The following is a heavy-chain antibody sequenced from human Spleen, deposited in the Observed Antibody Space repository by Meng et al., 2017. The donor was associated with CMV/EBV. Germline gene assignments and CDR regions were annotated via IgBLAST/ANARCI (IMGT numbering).Heavy chain of an antibody. CDR3: AVRYGSGSLNWFDP. CDR2: IYYSGST. Sequence: SGGSITNSSYYWGWIRQPPGKGLEWIGSIYYSGSTQYNPSLKSRVTISLDTSRNQFSLKLTSVTAADTAVYYCAVRYGSGSLNWFDPWGQGTLVTVSS. V-gene: IGHV4-39*07. CDR1: GGSITNSSYY. D-gene: IGHD3-10*01. J-gene: IGHJ5*02.